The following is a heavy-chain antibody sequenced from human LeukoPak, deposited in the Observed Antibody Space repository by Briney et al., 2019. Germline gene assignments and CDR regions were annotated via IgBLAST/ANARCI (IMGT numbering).Heavy chain of an antibody. J-gene: IGHJ4*02. CDR2: INPNTGAT. CDR1: GYTLTGCY. V-gene: IGHV1-2*02. Sequence: GASVKVSCKASGYTLTGCYLHGVRQAPEQGLEWMGWINPNTGATHSAQKFQGRITMTRDTSISTAYMDLSRLRSDDTAVYYCARDRVGSGWPRPYYFEVWGQGTLVTVSS. CDR3: ARDRVGSGWPRPYYFEV. D-gene: IGHD6-19*01.